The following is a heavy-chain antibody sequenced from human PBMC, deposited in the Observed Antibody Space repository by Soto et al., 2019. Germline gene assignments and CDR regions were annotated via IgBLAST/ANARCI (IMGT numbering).Heavy chain of an antibody. V-gene: IGHV3-74*01. CDR3: AREYYSSGTH. Sequence: EVQLVESGGGLVQPGGSLRLSCAASGFTFSTYWMQWVRQVPGEGLVWVSSISENGGITTYAYSVKGRFTISRDNAKNTLYLQMNGLRVEDTAIYYGAREYYSSGTHWGQGNLVTVST. J-gene: IGHJ1*01. CDR1: GFTFSTYW. D-gene: IGHD3-10*01. CDR2: ISENGGIT.